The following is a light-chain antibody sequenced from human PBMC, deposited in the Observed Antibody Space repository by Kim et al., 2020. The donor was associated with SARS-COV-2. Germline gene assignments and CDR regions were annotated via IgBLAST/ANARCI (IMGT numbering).Light chain of an antibody. Sequence: GQRDTISCSGSSTSGGSNTVNCYQQLPGTAPKLLFYSNNLRPSGVPDRFSGSKSGTPASLAISGLQSEDEADYYCAAWDDSLQGWVFGGGTQLTVL. CDR1: STSGGSNT. CDR3: AAWDDSLQGWV. CDR2: SNN. V-gene: IGLV1-44*01. J-gene: IGLJ3*02.